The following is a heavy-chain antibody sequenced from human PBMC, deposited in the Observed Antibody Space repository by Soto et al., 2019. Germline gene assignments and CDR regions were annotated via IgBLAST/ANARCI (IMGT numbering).Heavy chain of an antibody. J-gene: IGHJ5*02. V-gene: IGHV1-18*01. CDR2: ISAYNGNT. CDR1: GYTFTSYG. CDR3: ARMIVVVTQSQVDP. Sequence: GVSVKVSCKASGYTFTSYGISWVRQAPGQGLEWMGWISAYNGNTNYAQKLQGRVTMTTDTSTSTAYMELRSLRSDDTAVYYCARMIVVVTQSQVDPWGQGTLVTVSS. D-gene: IGHD3-22*01.